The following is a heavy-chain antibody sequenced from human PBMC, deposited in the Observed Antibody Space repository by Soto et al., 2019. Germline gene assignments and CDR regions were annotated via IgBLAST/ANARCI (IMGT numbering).Heavy chain of an antibody. Sequence: QVQLQQWGAGLLKPSETLSLTCAVYGGSLSGHYLSWLRQPPGKGLEWIGEINHLGSTDYNPSLRSRVTISVDTSKNQFSLRLTSVTAADTAVYYCASPQYNWNNPFVYWGQGTLVTVSS. CDR1: GGSLSGHY. V-gene: IGHV4-34*01. CDR2: INHLGST. CDR3: ASPQYNWNNPFVY. D-gene: IGHD1-20*01. J-gene: IGHJ4*02.